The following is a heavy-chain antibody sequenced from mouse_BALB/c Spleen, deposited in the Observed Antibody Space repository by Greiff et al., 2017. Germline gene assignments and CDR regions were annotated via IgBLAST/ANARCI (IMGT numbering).Heavy chain of an antibody. D-gene: IGHD2-3*01. J-gene: IGHJ3*01. V-gene: IGHV2-4-1*01. Sequence: QVQLQQSGPGLVQPSQSLSITCTVSGFSLTSYGVHWVRQSPGKGLEWLGVIWSGGSTDYNAAFISRLSISKDNSKSQVFFKMNRLQADDTAIYYCARNDGYSWFAYWGQGTLVTVSA. CDR2: IWSGGST. CDR1: GFSLTSYG. CDR3: ARNDGYSWFAY.